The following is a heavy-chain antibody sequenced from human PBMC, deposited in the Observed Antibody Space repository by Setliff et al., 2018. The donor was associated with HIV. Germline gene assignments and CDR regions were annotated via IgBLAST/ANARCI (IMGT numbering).Heavy chain of an antibody. D-gene: IGHD6-13*01. Sequence: PGGSLRLSCATSGFTFSNFWMTWVRQAPGKGLEWVANIKEDGSETFYVDSVKGRFTMSRDNAKNSQYLLMSDLRAEDTGFYYCAKDPFTSSWYGFDYWGQGALVTVSS. CDR3: AKDPFTSSWYGFDY. CDR1: GFTFSNFW. CDR2: IKEDGSET. V-gene: IGHV3-7*01. J-gene: IGHJ4*02.